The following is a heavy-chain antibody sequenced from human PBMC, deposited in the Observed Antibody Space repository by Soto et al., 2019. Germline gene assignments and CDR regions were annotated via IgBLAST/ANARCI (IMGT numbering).Heavy chain of an antibody. D-gene: IGHD2-15*01. CDR3: AREVLLAFHY. CDR2: ISYDGSNK. J-gene: IGHJ4*02. V-gene: IGHV3-30-3*01. Sequence: GSLKLSLSPSGFTFRNQSMPQGRQAPGTGLEWVAVISYDGSNKYYADSVKGRFTISRDNSKNTLYLQMNSLRAEDTAVYYCAREVLLAFHYWGQGTLVTVSS. CDR1: GFTFRNQS.